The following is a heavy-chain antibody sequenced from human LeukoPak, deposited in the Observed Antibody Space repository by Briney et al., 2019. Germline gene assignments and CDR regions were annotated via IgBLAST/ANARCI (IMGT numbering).Heavy chain of an antibody. J-gene: IGHJ4*02. CDR3: AKHSSSWYGHFDY. CDR1: GFTFSSYA. D-gene: IGHD6-13*01. V-gene: IGHV3-23*01. Sequence: QAGGSLRLSCAASGFTFSSYAMSWVRQAPGKGLEWVSAISGSGGSTYYADSVKGRFTISRDNSKNTLYLQMNSLRAEDTAVYYCAKHSSSWYGHFDYWGQGTLVTVSS. CDR2: ISGSGGST.